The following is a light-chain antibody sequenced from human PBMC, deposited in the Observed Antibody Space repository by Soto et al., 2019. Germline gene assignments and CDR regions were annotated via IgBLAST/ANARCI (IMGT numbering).Light chain of an antibody. J-gene: IGKJ1*01. Sequence: EIVMTPSPATLSVSPVERATLSCRASQSVSSNLAWYQQKPGQAPRLLIYGASTRATGITARFSGSGSGTEFTLTISSLQSEDFAVYYCQQYNNWPPKWKCGQGTTGAIK. CDR2: GAS. V-gene: IGKV3-15*01. CDR3: QQYNNWPPKWK. CDR1: QSVSSN.